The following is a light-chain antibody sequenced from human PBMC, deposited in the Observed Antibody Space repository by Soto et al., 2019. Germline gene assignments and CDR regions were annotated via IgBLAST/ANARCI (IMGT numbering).Light chain of an antibody. Sequence: EIVLTPSPATLSFSPVERATLSCMASQSVSSFLAWYQQKPGQAPRLLIYGASNRATDIPARFSGSGSGTDFTLTISSLEPEDFAVYYCQKRSNWPINCGGGNKGDIK. CDR1: QSVSSF. V-gene: IGKV3-11*01. CDR2: GAS. J-gene: IGKJ4*01. CDR3: QKRSNWPIN.